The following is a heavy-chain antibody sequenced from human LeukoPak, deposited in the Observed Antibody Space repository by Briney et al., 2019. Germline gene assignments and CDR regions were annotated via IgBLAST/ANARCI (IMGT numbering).Heavy chain of an antibody. V-gene: IGHV3-7*01. J-gene: IGHJ4*02. CDR3: ARDLISPTVTTGYYFDY. CDR2: IKQDGSEK. D-gene: IGHD4-17*01. CDR1: GFTFSSYW. Sequence: GGSLRLSCAASGFTFSSYWMSWVRQAPGKGLEWVVNIKQDGSEKYYVDSVKGRFTISRDNAKNSLYLQMNSLRAEDTAVYYCARDLISPTVTTGYYFDYWGQGTLVTVSS.